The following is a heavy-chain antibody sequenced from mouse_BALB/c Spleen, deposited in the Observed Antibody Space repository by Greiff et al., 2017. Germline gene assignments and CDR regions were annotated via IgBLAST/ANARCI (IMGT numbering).Heavy chain of an antibody. Sequence: EVKLEESGAELVRPGALVKLSCKASGFNIKDYYMHWVKQRPEQGLEWIGWIDPENGNTIYDPKFQGKASITADTSSNTAYLQLSSLTSEDTAVYYCESYYGSYWYFDVWGAGTTVTVSS. CDR2: IDPENGNT. CDR1: GFNIKDYY. J-gene: IGHJ1*01. D-gene: IGHD1-1*01. V-gene: IGHV14-1*02. CDR3: ESYYGSYWYFDV.